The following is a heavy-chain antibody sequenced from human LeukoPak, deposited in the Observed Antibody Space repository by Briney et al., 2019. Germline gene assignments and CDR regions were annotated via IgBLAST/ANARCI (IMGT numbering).Heavy chain of an antibody. CDR1: GGSINSGDYY. CDR2: IYYSGSS. Sequence: SQTLSLTCTVSGGSINSGDYYWSWIRQPPGKGLEWLGYIYYSGSSNYNPSLKSRVTISADTSKNQFSLKLSSVTAADTAVYYCARVPRSYYYYYYMDVWGKGTTVTVSS. CDR3: ARVPRSYYYYYYMDV. J-gene: IGHJ6*03. V-gene: IGHV4-61*08.